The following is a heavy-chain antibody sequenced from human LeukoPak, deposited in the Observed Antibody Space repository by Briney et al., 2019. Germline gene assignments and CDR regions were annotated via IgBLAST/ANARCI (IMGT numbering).Heavy chain of an antibody. V-gene: IGHV4-39*01. CDR2: IYYGEST. J-gene: IGHJ4*02. CDR3: ARIPTMTFFDY. D-gene: IGHD4-17*01. CDR1: GGYISSTSYY. Sequence: SETLSLTCTVSGGYISSTSYYWGWIRQPAGKGLEWIGTIYYGESTYYNPSLKSRVTISVDTSKSQFSLKLSSVTAADTAVYYCARIPTMTFFDYWGQGTLVTVSS.